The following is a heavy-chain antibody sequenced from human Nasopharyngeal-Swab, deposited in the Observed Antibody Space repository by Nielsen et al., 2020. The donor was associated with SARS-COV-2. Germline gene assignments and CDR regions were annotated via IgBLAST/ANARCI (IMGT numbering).Heavy chain of an antibody. CDR2: IHYSGST. J-gene: IGHJ5*02. V-gene: IGHV4-59*01. CDR3: AREKTHYDSSGYYYLWFDP. Sequence: WIRQPPGKGLEWIGYIHYSGSTNYNPSLKSRVTISVDTSKNQFSLKLSSVTAADTAVYYCAREKTHYDSSGYYYLWFDPWGQGTLVTVSS. D-gene: IGHD3-22*01.